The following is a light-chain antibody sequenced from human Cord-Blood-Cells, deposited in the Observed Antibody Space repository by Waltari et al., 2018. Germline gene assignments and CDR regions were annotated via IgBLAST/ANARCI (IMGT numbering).Light chain of an antibody. CDR1: QGISSY. Sequence: AIRMTQSPYSFSASTGARVTLTCRASQGISSYLAWYQQKPGKAPKLLIYAASTLQSGVPSRFSGSGSGTDFTLTISCLQSEDFATYYCQQYYSYPWTFGQGTKVEIK. CDR2: AAS. CDR3: QQYYSYPWT. V-gene: IGKV1-8*01. J-gene: IGKJ1*01.